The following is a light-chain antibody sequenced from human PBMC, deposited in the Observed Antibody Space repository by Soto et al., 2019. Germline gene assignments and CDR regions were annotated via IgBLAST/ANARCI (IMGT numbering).Light chain of an antibody. CDR2: GAS. V-gene: IGKV3-20*01. Sequence: EIVLTQSPGTLSLSPGERATLSCRASESVASNYLAWYQHKPGQAPRLLFFGASNRATAIPDRFSGSGSGTDFTLTISRVEPEDFAVYYCQQYNNWPRTFGQGTKVDIK. J-gene: IGKJ1*01. CDR3: QQYNNWPRT. CDR1: ESVASNY.